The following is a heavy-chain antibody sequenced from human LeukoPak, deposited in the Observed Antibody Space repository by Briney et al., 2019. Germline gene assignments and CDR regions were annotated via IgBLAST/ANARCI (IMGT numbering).Heavy chain of an antibody. Sequence: ASVKVSCKASGYTFTSYYMHWVRQAPGQGLEWMGIINPSGGSTSYAQKFQGRVTMTRDMSTSTVYMELSSLRSEDTAVCYCARGSVLLQEGDDAFDIWGQGTMVTVSS. D-gene: IGHD3-10*01. CDR2: INPSGGST. CDR1: GYTFTSYY. J-gene: IGHJ3*02. CDR3: ARGSVLLQEGDDAFDI. V-gene: IGHV1-46*01.